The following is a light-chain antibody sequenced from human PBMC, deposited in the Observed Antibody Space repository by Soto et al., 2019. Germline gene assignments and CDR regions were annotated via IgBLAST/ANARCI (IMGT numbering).Light chain of an antibody. J-gene: IGKJ4*01. CDR1: QSVNSN. CDR2: GAS. Sequence: EIMMTQSPVTLSVSPGERATLSCRASQSVNSNLAWYQQKPGQAPRLLIYGASTRATGIPASFIGNGSGTEFTLTASSLQPEDFAVYYCQQYGDWPLTFGGGTKVDIK. CDR3: QQYGDWPLT. V-gene: IGKV3-15*01.